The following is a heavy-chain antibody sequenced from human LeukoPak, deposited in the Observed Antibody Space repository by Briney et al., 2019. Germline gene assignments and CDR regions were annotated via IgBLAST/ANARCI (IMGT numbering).Heavy chain of an antibody. Sequence: GGSLRLSCAASGFTFSSYAMSWVRQAPGKGLEWVANIEQVGSEIYYADSVKGRFTISRDNSRNTLYLQMNSLKAEDTAVYYCAKDLDPFRGNNIDYWGQGTLVTVSS. CDR2: IEQVGSEI. CDR3: AKDLDPFRGNNIDY. J-gene: IGHJ4*02. D-gene: IGHD5-18*01. V-gene: IGHV3-7*03. CDR1: GFTFSSYA.